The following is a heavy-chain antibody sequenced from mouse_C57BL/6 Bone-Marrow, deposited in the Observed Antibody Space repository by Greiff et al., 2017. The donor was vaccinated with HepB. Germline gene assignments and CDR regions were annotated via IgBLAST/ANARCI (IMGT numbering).Heavy chain of an antibody. J-gene: IGHJ3*01. CDR1: GFTFSSYA. V-gene: IGHV5-9-1*02. Sequence: EVKLVESGEGLVKPGGSLKLSCAASGFTFSSYAMSWVRQTPEKRLEWVAYISSGGDYHYYADTVKGRFTIARDNARNTLYLQMSSLKSEDTAMYYCTGHDYYGSSRGFAYWGQGTLVTVSA. D-gene: IGHD1-1*01. CDR3: TGHDYYGSSRGFAY. CDR2: ISSGGDYH.